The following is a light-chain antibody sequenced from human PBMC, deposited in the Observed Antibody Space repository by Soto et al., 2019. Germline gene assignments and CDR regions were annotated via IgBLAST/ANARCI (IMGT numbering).Light chain of an antibody. V-gene: IGKV3-15*01. CDR2: DIS. CDR1: QTVSRN. J-gene: IGKJ5*01. CDR3: QQYNNWPS. Sequence: EVVMTQSPATLSVSPGERATISCRASQTVSRNVAWYQQRPGQAPRLLIYDISTRATGVPARFSGSGSETDFTLTIRSLQEQDFADYFCQQYNNWPSFGQGTRLEIK.